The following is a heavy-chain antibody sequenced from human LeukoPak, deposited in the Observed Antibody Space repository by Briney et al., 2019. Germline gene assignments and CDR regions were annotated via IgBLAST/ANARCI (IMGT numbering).Heavy chain of an antibody. Sequence: PSETLSLTCTVSGGSISSSSYYWGWIRQPPGKGLEWIGSIYYSGSTYYNPSLKSRVTISVDTSKNQFSLKLSSVTAADTAVYYCARGLYGDYDYWDVWGKGTTVTVSS. CDR1: GGSISSSSYY. CDR2: IYYSGST. V-gene: IGHV4-39*07. CDR3: ARGLYGDYDYWDV. D-gene: IGHD4-17*01. J-gene: IGHJ6*04.